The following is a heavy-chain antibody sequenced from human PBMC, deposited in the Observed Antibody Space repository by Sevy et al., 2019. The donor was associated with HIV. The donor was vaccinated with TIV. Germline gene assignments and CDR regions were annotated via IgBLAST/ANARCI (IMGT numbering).Heavy chain of an antibody. J-gene: IGHJ6*02. Sequence: ASVKVSCKASGYTFTSYYMHWVQQAPGQGLEWMGIINPSGGSTSYAQKFQGRVTMTRDTSTSTVYMELSSLRSEDTAVYYCARDLAVAGHYYYYGIDVWGQGTTVTVSS. D-gene: IGHD6-19*01. V-gene: IGHV1-46*01. CDR2: INPSGGST. CDR1: GYTFTSYY. CDR3: ARDLAVAGHYYYYGIDV.